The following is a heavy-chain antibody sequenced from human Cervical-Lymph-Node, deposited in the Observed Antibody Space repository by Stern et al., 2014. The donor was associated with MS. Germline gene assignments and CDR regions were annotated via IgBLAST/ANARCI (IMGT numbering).Heavy chain of an antibody. J-gene: IGHJ3*01. CDR2: ISYSGET. CDR1: GGSITSGGFY. Sequence: QVQLQESGPGLVKPSQTLSLTCTVSGGSITSGGFYWSWIRQHPGKGLEWIGYISYSGETYYTPSLKRRLTISVDTTKNQFSLKLTSVTAADTAVYYCAREMGEWELLRGGDDVSDVWGQGTMVTVSS. CDR3: AREMGEWELLRGGDDVSDV. V-gene: IGHV4-31*03. D-gene: IGHD1-26*01.